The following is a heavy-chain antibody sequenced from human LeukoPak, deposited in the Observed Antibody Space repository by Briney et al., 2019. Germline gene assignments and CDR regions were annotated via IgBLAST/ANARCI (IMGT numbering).Heavy chain of an antibody. CDR1: GGSISSYY. V-gene: IGHV4-59*01. Sequence: SETLSLTCTVSGGSISSYYWSSIPQPPGKGLEWIGYIYYSGSTNYNPSLKSRVTISVDTSKNQFSLKLSSVTAADTAVYYCASSDYDFWSGYGWFDPWGQGTLVTVSS. D-gene: IGHD3-3*01. J-gene: IGHJ5*02. CDR3: ASSDYDFWSGYGWFDP. CDR2: IYYSGST.